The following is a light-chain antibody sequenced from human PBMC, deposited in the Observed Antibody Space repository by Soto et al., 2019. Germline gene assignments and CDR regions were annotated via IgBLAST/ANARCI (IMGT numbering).Light chain of an antibody. V-gene: IGKV1-39*01. CDR2: AAS. CDR3: QQSFSTPLT. CDR1: HIIGDY. Sequence: DIQMTQSPSSLSASVGDRVTVTCRASHIIGDYLNWYQQKPGKAPNLLIYAASILQSGVPSRFSGSGSGTDFTLTISSLHPEDFATYYCQQSFSTPLTFGGGTKVDIK. J-gene: IGKJ4*01.